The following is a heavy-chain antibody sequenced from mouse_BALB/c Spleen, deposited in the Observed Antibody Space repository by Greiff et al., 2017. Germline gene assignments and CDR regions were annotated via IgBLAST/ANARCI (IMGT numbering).Heavy chain of an antibody. Sequence: EVKLMESGGGLVKPGGSLKLSCAASGFTFSDYYMYWVRQTPEKRLEWVATISDGGSYTYYPDSVKGRFTISRDNAKNNLYLQMSSLKSEDTAMYYCARGGNYRYFDVWGAGTTVTVSS. J-gene: IGHJ1*01. D-gene: IGHD2-1*01. CDR2: ISDGGSYT. CDR1: GFTFSDYY. V-gene: IGHV5-4*02. CDR3: ARGGNYRYFDV.